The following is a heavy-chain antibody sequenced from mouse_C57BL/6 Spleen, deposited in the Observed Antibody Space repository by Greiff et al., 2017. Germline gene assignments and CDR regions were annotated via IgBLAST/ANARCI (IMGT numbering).Heavy chain of an antibody. Sequence: EVKLRESGGGLVKPGGSLKLSCAASGFTFSDYGMHWVRQAPEKGLEWVAYISSGSSTIYYADTVKGRFTISRDNAKNTLFLQMTSLRSEDTAMYYCARNWEGYLDYWGQGTTLTVSS. D-gene: IGHD4-1*01. CDR3: ARNWEGYLDY. J-gene: IGHJ2*01. CDR1: GFTFSDYG. V-gene: IGHV5-17*01. CDR2: ISSGSSTI.